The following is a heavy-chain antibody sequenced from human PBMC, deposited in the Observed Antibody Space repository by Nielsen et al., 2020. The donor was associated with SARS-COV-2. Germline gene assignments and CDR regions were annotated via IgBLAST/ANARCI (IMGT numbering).Heavy chain of an antibody. D-gene: IGHD5-24*01. CDR3: VRIDMATISVDY. J-gene: IGHJ4*02. V-gene: IGHV4-61*01. CDR1: GGSVSSGSHY. Sequence: SETLSLTCIASGGSVSSGSHYWSWIRQPPGKGREWIGYIVYRGNTNYNPSLKSRVTITVDTSKNQFSLKVNSVTAADTAVYYCVRIDMATISVDYWGRGTLVTVSS. CDR2: IVYRGNT.